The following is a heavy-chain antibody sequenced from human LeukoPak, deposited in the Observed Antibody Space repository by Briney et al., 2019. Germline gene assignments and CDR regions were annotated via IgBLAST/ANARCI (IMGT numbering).Heavy chain of an antibody. J-gene: IGHJ4*02. CDR1: GFTFSNYD. CDR2: ISYDGSNK. V-gene: IGHV3-30*18. CDR3: AKPSGSYDHFDY. D-gene: IGHD1-26*01. Sequence: GGSLRLSCAASGFTFSNYDMHWVRQAPGKGLEGVALISYDGSNKYYVDSVKGRFTISRDNSKNMLSLQMNSLRAEDTAVYYCAKPSGSYDHFDYWGQGTLVTVSS.